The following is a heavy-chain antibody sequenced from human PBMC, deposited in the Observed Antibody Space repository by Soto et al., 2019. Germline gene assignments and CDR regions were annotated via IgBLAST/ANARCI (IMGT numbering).Heavy chain of an antibody. CDR2: IYYSGST. D-gene: IGHD4-17*01. Sequence: QVQLQESGPGLVKPSQTLSLTCTVSGGSISSGGYYWSWIRQHPGKGLEWIGYIYYSGSTYYNPSLKRRVTISVDTSKNQFPLKLSSVTAADTAVYYCARGSTVNLFDYWGQGTLVTVSS. CDR1: GGSISSGGYY. CDR3: ARGSTVNLFDY. J-gene: IGHJ4*02. V-gene: IGHV4-31*03.